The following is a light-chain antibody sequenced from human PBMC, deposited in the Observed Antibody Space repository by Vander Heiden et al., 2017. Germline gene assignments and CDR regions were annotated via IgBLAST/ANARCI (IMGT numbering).Light chain of an antibody. Sequence: SYELTQPPSVSVSPGQTASITCSGDKLGDKYACWYQQKPGPSPGLVIYQDSKRPSGVPERFSGSNSGTTATLTISGTQAVDEADYYCPVWDSSTPVVFGTGTKLTVL. CDR2: QDS. V-gene: IGLV3-1*01. CDR3: PVWDSSTPVV. J-gene: IGLJ2*01. CDR1: KLGDKY.